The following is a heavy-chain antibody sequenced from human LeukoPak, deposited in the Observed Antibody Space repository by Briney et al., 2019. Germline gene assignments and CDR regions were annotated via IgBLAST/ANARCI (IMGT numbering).Heavy chain of an antibody. CDR2: ISGSGGST. V-gene: IGHV3-23*01. J-gene: IGHJ4*02. CDR1: GFTSSSYA. Sequence: GGSLRLSCAASGFTSSSYAMSWVRQAPGKGLEWVSAISGSGGSTYYADSVKGRFTISRDNSKNTLYLQMNSLRAEDTAVYYCAKDTSAQTYCTNGVCYSDYWGQGTLVTVSS. D-gene: IGHD2-8*01. CDR3: AKDTSAQTYCTNGVCYSDY.